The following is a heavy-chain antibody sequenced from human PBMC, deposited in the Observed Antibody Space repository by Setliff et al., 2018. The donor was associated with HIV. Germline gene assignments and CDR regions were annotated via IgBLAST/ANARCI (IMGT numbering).Heavy chain of an antibody. D-gene: IGHD3-22*01. V-gene: IGHV4-59*08. CDR1: GASIRGHY. J-gene: IGHJ3*02. CDR2: IYYSGNT. Sequence: LSLTCSVSGASIRGHYWSWIRQSPGKGLEWIGNIYYSGNTNYIPSFKSRVTISVDTSKNQFSLRVNSVTAADTAVYYCARSLVPSGYYYGRHAFDIWGQGTKVTVS. CDR3: ARSLVPSGYYYGRHAFDI.